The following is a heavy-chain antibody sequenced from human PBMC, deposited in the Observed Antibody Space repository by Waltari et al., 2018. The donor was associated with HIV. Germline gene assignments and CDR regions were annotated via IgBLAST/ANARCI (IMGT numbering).Heavy chain of an antibody. D-gene: IGHD3-16*02. CDR1: GYTFTSYG. J-gene: IGHJ3*02. CDR3: ARVTPIYDYVWGSYRLDAFDI. Sequence: QVQLVQSGAEVKKPGASVKVSCKASGYTFTSYGISWVRQAPGQGREWMGWISAYNGNTNYSQKLQGRVTMTTDTSTSTAYMELRSLRSDDTAVYYCARVTPIYDYVWGSYRLDAFDIWGQGTMVTVSS. V-gene: IGHV1-18*01. CDR2: ISAYNGNT.